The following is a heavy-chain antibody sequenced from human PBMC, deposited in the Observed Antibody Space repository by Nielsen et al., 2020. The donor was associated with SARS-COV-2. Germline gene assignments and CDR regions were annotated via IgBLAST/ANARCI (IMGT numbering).Heavy chain of an antibody. J-gene: IGHJ4*02. D-gene: IGHD2-8*01. CDR1: GFTFSSYW. CDR2: IDSDGSST. V-gene: IGHV3-74*01. CDR3: ARDRMAPGVFDY. Sequence: GSLKISCAASGFTFSSYWMHWVRQAPGRGLVWVSRIDSDGSSTDYADSVQGRFTISRDNAKNTLYLQMNSLRAEDTAVYYCARDRMAPGVFDYWGQGALVTVSS.